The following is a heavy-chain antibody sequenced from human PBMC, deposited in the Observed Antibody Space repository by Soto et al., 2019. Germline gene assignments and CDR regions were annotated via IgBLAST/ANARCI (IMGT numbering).Heavy chain of an antibody. Sequence: EPQLVESGGGLVQPGGSLRLSCAASGFTFSFYTMNWVRQTPGKGLEWLAYISRGGSSIYYADSVKGRFTVSRDNANNSLSLQLNSLRREDTAVNYCVREGGDLRGSGVFDYWGQGTLVTVSS. D-gene: IGHD6-19*01. CDR3: VREGGDLRGSGVFDY. CDR1: GFTFSFYT. J-gene: IGHJ4*02. CDR2: ISRGGSSI. V-gene: IGHV3-48*01.